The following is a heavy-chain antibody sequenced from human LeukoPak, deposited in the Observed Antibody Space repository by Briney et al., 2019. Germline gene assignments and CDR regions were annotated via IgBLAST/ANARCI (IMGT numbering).Heavy chain of an antibody. V-gene: IGHV3-7*01. CDR2: IKEDGSEK. Sequence: GGSLRLSCAASGFTFNNYWMGWVRQAPGKGLEWVANIKEDGSEKNYVDSVKGRFTISRDNAKNSLYLQMSSLRAADTAVYYCARVMAASVWRSYGSYYYYYYMDVWGEGTTVTVSS. D-gene: IGHD3-16*01. CDR1: GFTFNNYW. CDR3: ARVMAASVWRSYGSYYYYYYMDV. J-gene: IGHJ6*03.